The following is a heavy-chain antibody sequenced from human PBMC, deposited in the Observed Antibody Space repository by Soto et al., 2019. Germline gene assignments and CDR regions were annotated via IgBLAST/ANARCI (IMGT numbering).Heavy chain of an antibody. CDR2: ISYDGSNK. Sequence: QVQLVESGGGVVQPGRSLRLSCAASGFTFSSYGMHWVRQAPGKGLEWVAVISYDGSNKYYADSVKGRFTISRDNSKNTLYLQMSSLRAEDTAVYYCAKDSLGGELPDYWGQGTLVTVSS. CDR3: AKDSLGGELPDY. J-gene: IGHJ4*02. V-gene: IGHV3-30*18. D-gene: IGHD1-26*01. CDR1: GFTFSSYG.